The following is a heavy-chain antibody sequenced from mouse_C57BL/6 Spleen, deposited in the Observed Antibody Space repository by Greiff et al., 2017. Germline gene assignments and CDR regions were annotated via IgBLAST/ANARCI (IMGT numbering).Heavy chain of an antibody. CDR1: GYAFTNYL. D-gene: IGHD2-4*01. V-gene: IGHV1-54*01. J-gene: IGHJ3*01. Sequence: VQLQQSGAELVRPGTSVKVSCKASGYAFTNYLIEWVKQRPGQGLEWIGVINPGSGGTNYNEKFKGKATLTADKSSSTAYMQLSSLTSEDSAVYFCASYDYDGAYWGQGTLVTVPA. CDR3: ASYDYDGAY. CDR2: INPGSGGT.